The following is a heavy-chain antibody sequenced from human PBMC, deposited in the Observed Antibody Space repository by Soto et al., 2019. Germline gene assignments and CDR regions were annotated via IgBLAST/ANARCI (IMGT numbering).Heavy chain of an antibody. J-gene: IGHJ5*02. D-gene: IGHD2-21*01. CDR2: IYYSGST. CDR1: GGSISSGGYY. Sequence: SETLSLTCTVSGGSISSGGYYWSWIRQHPGKGLEWIGYIYYSGSTYYNPSLKSRVTISVDTSKNQFSLKLSSVTAADTAVYYCARGYPYDYYSLDWFDPWGQGTLVTVSS. CDR3: ARGYPYDYYSLDWFDP. V-gene: IGHV4-31*03.